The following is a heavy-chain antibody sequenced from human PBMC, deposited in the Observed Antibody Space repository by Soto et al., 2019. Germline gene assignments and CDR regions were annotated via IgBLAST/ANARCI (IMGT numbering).Heavy chain of an antibody. V-gene: IGHV4-4*07. Sequence: PSETLSLTCTVSGGSISSYYCSWIRQAAGKGLEWIGRIDTSGTTNYNPSLRSRVTMSVDASKNQFSLNLSSVTAADTAVYFCARAPRGYVYYHGMDVWGQGTTVTVSS. J-gene: IGHJ6*02. CDR3: ARAPRGYVYYHGMDV. CDR1: GGSISSYY. D-gene: IGHD3-16*01. CDR2: IDTSGTT.